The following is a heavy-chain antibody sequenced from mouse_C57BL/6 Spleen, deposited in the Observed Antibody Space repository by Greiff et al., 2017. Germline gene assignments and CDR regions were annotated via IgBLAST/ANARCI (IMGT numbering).Heavy chain of an antibody. CDR1: GYTFTDYE. Sequence: VKLVESGAELVRPGASVTLSCKASGYTFTDYEMHWVKQTPVHGLEWIGAIDPETGGTAYNQKFKGKAILTADKSSSTAYMELRSLTSEDSAVYYCTRWGTAQALYWGQGTSVTVSS. CDR2: IDPETGGT. CDR3: TRWGTAQALY. V-gene: IGHV1-15*01. J-gene: IGHJ4*01. D-gene: IGHD3-2*02.